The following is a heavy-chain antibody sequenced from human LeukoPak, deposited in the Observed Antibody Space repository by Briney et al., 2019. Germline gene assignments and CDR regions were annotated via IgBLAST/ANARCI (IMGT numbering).Heavy chain of an antibody. CDR3: ARDLRITIFGVARPGALDY. CDR1: GFTFSSYS. CDR2: ISSSSSYI. J-gene: IGHJ4*02. D-gene: IGHD3-3*01. Sequence: GGSLRLSCAASGFTFSSYSMNWVRQAPGKGLEWVSSISSSSSYIYYADSVKGRFTISRDNAKNSLYLQMNSLRAEDTAVYYCARDLRITIFGVARPGALDYWGQGTLVTVSS. V-gene: IGHV3-21*01.